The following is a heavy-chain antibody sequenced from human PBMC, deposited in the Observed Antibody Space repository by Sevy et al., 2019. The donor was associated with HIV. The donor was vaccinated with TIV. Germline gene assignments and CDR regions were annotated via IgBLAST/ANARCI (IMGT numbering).Heavy chain of an antibody. CDR3: VRHDGALGQVAQMDV. Sequence: GESLKISCKGSGYSFSSYWIGWVRQMPGKGLEWMGIIYPGDSDIIYSPSFQGQVTISADKSISTAYLQWSSLKASDTAMYYCVRHDGALGQVAQMDVWGQGTTVTVSS. J-gene: IGHJ6*02. CDR1: GYSFSSYW. CDR2: IYPGDSDI. V-gene: IGHV5-51*01. D-gene: IGHD3-10*01.